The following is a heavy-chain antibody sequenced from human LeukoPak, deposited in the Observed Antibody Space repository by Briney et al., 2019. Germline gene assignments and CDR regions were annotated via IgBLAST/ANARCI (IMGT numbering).Heavy chain of an antibody. CDR3: ARAGMVRGVIAVYYFDY. V-gene: IGHV3-7*01. J-gene: IGHJ4*02. CDR1: GFTFSSYW. Sequence: GGSLRLPCAASGFTFSSYWMSWVRQAPGKGLEWVANIKQDGSEKYYVDSVKGRFTISRDNAKNSLYLQMNSLRAEGTAVYYCARAGMVRGVIAVYYFDYWGQGTLVTVSS. D-gene: IGHD3-10*01. CDR2: IKQDGSEK.